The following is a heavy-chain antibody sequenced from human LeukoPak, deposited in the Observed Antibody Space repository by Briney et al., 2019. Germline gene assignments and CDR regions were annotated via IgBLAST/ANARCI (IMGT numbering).Heavy chain of an antibody. CDR1: GFTLSSYW. V-gene: IGHV3-74*01. CDR3: ARVFGKISGSYFDY. J-gene: IGHJ4*02. CDR2: INNDGVST. D-gene: IGHD3-10*01. Sequence: PGGSLRLSCATSGFTLSSYWMHWVRQVPGKGLEWLSRINNDGVSTSYADSVKGRFTISRDNSKNTLYLQMNSLRAEDTAVYYCARVFGKISGSYFDYWGQGTLVTVSS.